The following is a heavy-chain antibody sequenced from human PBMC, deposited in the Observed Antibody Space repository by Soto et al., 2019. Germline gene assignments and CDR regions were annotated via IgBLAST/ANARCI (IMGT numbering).Heavy chain of an antibody. Sequence: GGSLRLSCEASGFTFSRYVMHWVRQAPGKGLEWVAVIWYDGSNKYYADSVKGRFTISRDNSKNTLYLQMNSLRAEDTAVYYCARDLFTMMGPYYYGMDVWGQGTTVTVSS. D-gene: IGHD3-22*01. CDR3: ARDLFTMMGPYYYGMDV. CDR2: IWYDGSNK. CDR1: GFTFSRYV. V-gene: IGHV3-33*01. J-gene: IGHJ6*02.